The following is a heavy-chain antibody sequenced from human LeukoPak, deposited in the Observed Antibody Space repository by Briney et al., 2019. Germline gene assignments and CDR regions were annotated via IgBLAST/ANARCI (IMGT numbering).Heavy chain of an antibody. CDR3: ASHRYYDILTGYYKGPNQFDY. CDR2: ISSSGSTI. J-gene: IGHJ4*02. V-gene: IGHV3-48*03. CDR1: GFTFSSYE. Sequence: GGSLRLSCAASGFTFSSYEMKGARQARGKGLECVSYISSSGSTIFYTDSVKGRFTIYRDNAKNSLYLQMNSMRAEDRAVYYCASHRYYDILTGYYKGPNQFDYWGQGTLVTVSS. D-gene: IGHD3-9*01.